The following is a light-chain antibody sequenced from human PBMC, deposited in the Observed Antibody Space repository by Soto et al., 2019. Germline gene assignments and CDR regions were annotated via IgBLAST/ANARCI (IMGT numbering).Light chain of an antibody. J-gene: IGKJ4*01. CDR1: QSISSY. Sequence: DIQMTQSPSTLSASVGDRVTITCRASQSISSYLNWYQQKPGKAPKLLIYAASSLQSGVPPRFSGSGSGTDFTLTISSLQPEDFATYYCQQLWTYPLTFGGGTKVDIK. CDR2: AAS. CDR3: QQLWTYPLT. V-gene: IGKV1-39*01.